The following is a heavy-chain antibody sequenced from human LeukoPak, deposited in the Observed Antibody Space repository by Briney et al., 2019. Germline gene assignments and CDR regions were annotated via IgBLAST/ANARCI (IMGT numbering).Heavy chain of an antibody. CDR1: GGSISSYY. V-gene: IGHV4-39*01. J-gene: IGHJ4*02. CDR3: ARLVDVGNYYDSSGYLTPFDY. D-gene: IGHD3-22*01. Sequence: SETLSLTCTVSGGSISSYYWSWIRQPPGKGLEWIGSIYYSGSTHYHPSLKSRVTISVDTSKNQFSLKLKSVTAADTGLYYCARLVDVGNYYDSSGYLTPFDYWGQGTLVTVSS. CDR2: IYYSGST.